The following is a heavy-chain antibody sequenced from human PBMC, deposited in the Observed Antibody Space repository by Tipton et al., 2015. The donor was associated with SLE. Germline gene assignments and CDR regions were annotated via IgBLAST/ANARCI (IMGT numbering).Heavy chain of an antibody. Sequence: TLSLTCTVSGYSISSGYYWGWIRQPPGKGLEWIGSINHSGSTNYNPSLKSRVTISVDTSKNQFSLKLTSVTAADTAVYYCARAGEGLGYWGQGTLVTVSS. CDR1: GYSISSGYY. CDR2: INHSGST. D-gene: IGHD3-10*01. V-gene: IGHV4-38-2*02. CDR3: ARAGEGLGY. J-gene: IGHJ4*02.